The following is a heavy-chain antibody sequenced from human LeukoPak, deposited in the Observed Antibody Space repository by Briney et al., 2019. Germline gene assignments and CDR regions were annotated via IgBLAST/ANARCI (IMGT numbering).Heavy chain of an antibody. Sequence: GASVKVSCKASGYTFTSYGISWVRQAPGQGLEWMGWISAYNGNTNYAQKLQGRVTMTTDTSTSTAYMELRSLRSDDTAVYYCARGSSNFWSGNDWFDPWGQGTLITVSS. CDR2: ISAYNGNT. CDR3: ARGSSNFWSGNDWFDP. D-gene: IGHD3-3*01. V-gene: IGHV1-18*01. J-gene: IGHJ5*02. CDR1: GYTFTSYG.